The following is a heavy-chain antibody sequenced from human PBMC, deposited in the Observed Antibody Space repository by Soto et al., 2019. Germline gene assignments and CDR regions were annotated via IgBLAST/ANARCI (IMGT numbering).Heavy chain of an antibody. CDR1: GFTFSNYA. J-gene: IGHJ2*01. V-gene: IGHV3-23*01. D-gene: IGHD3-10*01. Sequence: GGSLRLSCAASGFTFSNYAMSWVRQAPGTGPEWVSGINGTGAETFYADSVKGRFTISRDNSKNTLYLQMDSLGAEDTAIYYCAKDYRGAEWILDLWGRGNLVTVSS. CDR3: AKDYRGAEWILDL. CDR2: INGTGAET.